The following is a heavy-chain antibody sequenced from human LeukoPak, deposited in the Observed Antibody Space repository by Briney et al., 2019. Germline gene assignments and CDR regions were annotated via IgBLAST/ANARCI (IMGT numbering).Heavy chain of an antibody. D-gene: IGHD4-17*01. J-gene: IGHJ4*02. V-gene: IGHV4-38-2*02. Sequence: PSETLSLTCTVSGGSITSGYYWAWIRQPPGKGLEWIGSVYHSGSTSYNPSLKSRLTISVDMSKNQFSLKLNSVTAADTAVYYCARGMTTVTTPDYWGQGTLVTVSS. CDR2: VYHSGST. CDR1: GGSITSGYY. CDR3: ARGMTTVTTPDY.